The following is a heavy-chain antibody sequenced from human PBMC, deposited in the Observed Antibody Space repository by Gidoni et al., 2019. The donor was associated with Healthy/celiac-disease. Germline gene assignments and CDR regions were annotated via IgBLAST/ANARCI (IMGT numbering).Heavy chain of an antibody. Sequence: QVQLVESGGGVVQPGRSLSRSCAASGFPFRSYAMHWVRQAPGKGREWVAVISDDGSNKYYADSVKGRFTISRDNSKNTLYLQMNSLRAEDTAVYYCARGISAEWELLYYFDYWGQGTLVTVSS. CDR2: ISDDGSNK. D-gene: IGHD1-26*01. CDR1: GFPFRSYA. J-gene: IGHJ4*02. CDR3: ARGISAEWELLYYFDY. V-gene: IGHV3-30-3*01.